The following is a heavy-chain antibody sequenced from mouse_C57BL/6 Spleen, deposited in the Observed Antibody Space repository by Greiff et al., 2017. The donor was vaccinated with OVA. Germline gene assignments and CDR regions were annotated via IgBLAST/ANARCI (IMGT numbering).Heavy chain of an antibody. J-gene: IGHJ3*01. CDR1: GFNIKDDY. D-gene: IGHD2-3*01. V-gene: IGHV14-4*01. CDR2: IDPENGDT. Sequence: VQLQQSGAELVRPGASVKLSCTASGFNIKDDYMHWVKQRPEQGLEWIGWIDPENGDTEYASKFQGKATITADTSSNTAYLQLSSLTSEDTAVYYCTPYDGYYGWFAYWGQGTLVTVSA. CDR3: TPYDGYYGWFAY.